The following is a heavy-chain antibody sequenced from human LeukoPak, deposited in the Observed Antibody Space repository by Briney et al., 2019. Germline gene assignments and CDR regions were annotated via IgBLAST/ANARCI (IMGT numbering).Heavy chain of an antibody. CDR3: TRYNNDHLDY. CDR2: IAYDGSRA. V-gene: IGHV3-33*01. Sequence: GGSLRLSCAGSGFTFGGYGMLWFRQTPGKGLEWVAVIAYDGSRAFYADSVKGRFTISRDNSKNTMSVQMDDLRAEDTAVYYCTRYNNDHLDYWGQGTLVTVSS. D-gene: IGHD1-14*01. CDR1: GFTFGGYG. J-gene: IGHJ4*02.